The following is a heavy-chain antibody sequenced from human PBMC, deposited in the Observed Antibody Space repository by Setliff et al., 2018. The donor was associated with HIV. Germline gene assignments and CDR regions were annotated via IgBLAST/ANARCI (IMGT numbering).Heavy chain of an antibody. V-gene: IGHV4-34*01. CDR1: GGSVSGYY. J-gene: IGHJ4*02. CDR3: ARYDYGDFDY. D-gene: IGHD4-17*01. Sequence: SETLSLTCAVFGGSVSGYYWSWIRQPPGKGLEWIGEINHSGSTDYNPSLKSRVTISVDTSKNQFSLNLSSVTAADTAVYYCARYDYGDFDYWGQGTPVTVSS. CDR2: INHSGST.